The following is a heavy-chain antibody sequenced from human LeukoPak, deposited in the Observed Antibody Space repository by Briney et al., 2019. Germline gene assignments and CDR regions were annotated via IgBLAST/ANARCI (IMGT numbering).Heavy chain of an antibody. CDR2: IYYSGST. J-gene: IGHJ5*02. V-gene: IGHV4-39*01. Sequence: PSETLSLTCTVSGGSISSSSYYWGWIRQPPGKGLEWIGSIYYSGSTYYNPSLKSRVTISVDTSKNQFSLKLSSVTAADTAVYYYARTPRRHLAARLHWFDPWGQGTLVTVSS. CDR3: ARTPRRHLAARLHWFDP. CDR1: GGSISSSSYY. D-gene: IGHD6-6*01.